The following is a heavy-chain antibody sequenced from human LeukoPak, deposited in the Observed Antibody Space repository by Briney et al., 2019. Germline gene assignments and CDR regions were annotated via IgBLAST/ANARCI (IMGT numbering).Heavy chain of an antibody. J-gene: IGHJ4*02. D-gene: IGHD2-2*03. CDR1: GYTFTGYY. CDR2: INPNSGGT. Sequence: GASVKVSCKASGYTFTGYYMHWVRQAPGQGLEWMGWINPNSGGTNYAQKFQGRVTMTRDTSISTAYMELSRLRSDDTAVYYCASGFGYCSSTSCLGDYWGQGTLVTVSS. V-gene: IGHV1-2*02. CDR3: ASGFGYCSSTSCLGDY.